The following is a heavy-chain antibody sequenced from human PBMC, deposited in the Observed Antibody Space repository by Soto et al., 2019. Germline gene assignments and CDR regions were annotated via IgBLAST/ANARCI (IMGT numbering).Heavy chain of an antibody. V-gene: IGHV5-51*01. CDR3: SRSSESGGDYYYYGMDV. CDR1: GYSFTSYW. Sequence: PGESLKISCKGSGYSFTSYWIGWVRQMPGKGLEWMGIIYPGDSDTRYSPSFQGQVTISADKSISTAYLQWSSLKASDTAMYYCSRSSESGGDYYYYGMDVWGQGTTVTVSS. D-gene: IGHD2-15*01. J-gene: IGHJ6*02. CDR2: IYPGDSDT.